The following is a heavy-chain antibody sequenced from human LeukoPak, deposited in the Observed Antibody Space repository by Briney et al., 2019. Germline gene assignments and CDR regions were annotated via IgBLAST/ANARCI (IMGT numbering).Heavy chain of an antibody. CDR1: GFTFSSYA. CDR3: AKQGRPPNGGRLDY. J-gene: IGHJ4*02. D-gene: IGHD4-23*01. CDR2: ISGSGGST. Sequence: GGSLRLSCAASGFTFSSYAMSWVRQAPGKGLEWVSAISGSGGSTYYADSVKGRFTISRDNSKNTLYLQMNSLRAEDTAVYYCAKQGRPPNGGRLDYGGQGTLVTVSS. V-gene: IGHV3-23*01.